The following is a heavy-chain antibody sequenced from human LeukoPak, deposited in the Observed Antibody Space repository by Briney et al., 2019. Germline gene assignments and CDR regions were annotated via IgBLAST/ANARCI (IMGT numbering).Heavy chain of an antibody. V-gene: IGHV3-74*01. J-gene: IGHJ4*02. CDR1: GFTFSSYW. CDR3: ARDLRRGYSGYDLFDY. Sequence: PGGSLRLSCAASGFTFSSYWMHWVRQAPGKGLVWVSRINSDGSNTNYADSVKGRFTISRDNAKNSLYLQMNSLRAEDTAVYYCARDLRRGYSGYDLFDYWGQGTLVTVSS. D-gene: IGHD5-12*01. CDR2: INSDGSNT.